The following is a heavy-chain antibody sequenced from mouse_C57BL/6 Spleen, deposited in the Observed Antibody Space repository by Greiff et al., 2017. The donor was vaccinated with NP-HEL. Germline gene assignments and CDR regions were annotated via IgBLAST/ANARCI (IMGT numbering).Heavy chain of an antibody. CDR3: ARAYDNDEGRFAY. CDR2: ISNLAYSI. D-gene: IGHD2-4*01. CDR1: GFTFSDYG. Sequence: EVQGVESGGGFVQPGGSLKFSCAASGFTFSDYGMAWVRQAPRKGPAWVAFISNLAYSIYYADTVTGRFTISSDNAKNTPYLEVSSLRSGDTAMYYCARAYDNDEGRFAYWGQGTLVTVSA. J-gene: IGHJ3*01. V-gene: IGHV5-15*01.